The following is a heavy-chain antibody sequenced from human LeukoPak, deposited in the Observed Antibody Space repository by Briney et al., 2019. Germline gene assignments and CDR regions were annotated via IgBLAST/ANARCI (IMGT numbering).Heavy chain of an antibody. CDR3: ARERHTYGSGVIDY. V-gene: IGHV3-7*04. Sequence: GGSLRLSCAASGFTFSSYWMSWVRQAPGKGLEWVANIKQDGSEKYYVDSVKGRFTISRDNARNSLYLQMNSLRAEDTAVYYCARERHTYGSGVIDYWGQGTLVIVSS. CDR2: IKQDGSEK. J-gene: IGHJ4*02. D-gene: IGHD3-10*01. CDR1: GFTFSSYW.